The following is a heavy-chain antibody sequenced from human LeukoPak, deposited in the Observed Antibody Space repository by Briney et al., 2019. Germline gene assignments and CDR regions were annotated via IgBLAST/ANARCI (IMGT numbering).Heavy chain of an antibody. CDR3: ARSPQGTATTANWLDP. D-gene: IGHD4-17*01. J-gene: IGHJ5*02. V-gene: IGHV4-39*07. CDR2: MSYSGRT. CDR1: GDSISSSSYF. Sequence: PSETLSLTCTVSGDSISSSSYFWGWIRQPPGKGLEWIGSMSYSGRTYYNPSLKTRVTVSLDTSKNQFSLNLISVTAADTAVYYCARSPQGTATTANWLDPWGQGTPVTVSS.